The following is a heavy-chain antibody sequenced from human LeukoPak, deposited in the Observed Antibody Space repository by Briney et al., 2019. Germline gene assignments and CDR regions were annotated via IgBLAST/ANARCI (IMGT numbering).Heavy chain of an antibody. CDR1: GFTFSSYA. V-gene: IGHV3-30-3*01. Sequence: GGSLRLSCAASGFTFSSYAMHWVRQAPGKGLEWVAVISYDGSNKYYADSVKGRFTISRDNSKNTLYLQMNSLRAEDTAVYYCARVPGKYSSSPHDAFDIWGQGTMVTVSS. CDR3: ARVPGKYSSSPHDAFDI. D-gene: IGHD6-13*01. J-gene: IGHJ3*02. CDR2: ISYDGSNK.